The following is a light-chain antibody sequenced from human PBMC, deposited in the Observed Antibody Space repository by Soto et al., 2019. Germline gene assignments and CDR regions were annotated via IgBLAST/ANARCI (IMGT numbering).Light chain of an antibody. CDR2: GAS. Sequence: IVLTQSPGTLSLSPGERATLSCRASQRVISSYLAWFQQRPGRAPRLLIYGASKRATDIPDRFTGSGSGRGFALTISRREPEDFVVYYCQQYVTYPWTWGQGTKVEIK. CDR1: QRVISSY. CDR3: QQYVTYPWT. J-gene: IGKJ1*01. V-gene: IGKV3-20*01.